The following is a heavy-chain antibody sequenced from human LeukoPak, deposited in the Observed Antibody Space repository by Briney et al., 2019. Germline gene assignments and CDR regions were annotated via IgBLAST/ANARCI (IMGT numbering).Heavy chain of an antibody. CDR1: GGSLSGYY. Sequence: SETLSLTCAVYGGSLSGYYWSWIRQPPGKGLEWIGEINHSGSTNYNPSLKSRVTISVDTSKNQFSLKLSSVTAADTAVYYCARAGGSGSYYNPHWFDPWGQGTLVTVSS. CDR2: INHSGST. J-gene: IGHJ5*02. V-gene: IGHV4-34*01. D-gene: IGHD3-10*01. CDR3: ARAGGSGSYYNPHWFDP.